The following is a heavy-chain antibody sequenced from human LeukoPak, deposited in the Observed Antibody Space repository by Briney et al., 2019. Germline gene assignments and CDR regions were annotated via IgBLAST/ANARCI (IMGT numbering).Heavy chain of an antibody. J-gene: IGHJ4*02. V-gene: IGHV4-39*07. CDR1: GGSISSRSYY. D-gene: IGHD3-3*01. CDR3: ARAPYYDFWSGYYGNHYFDY. CDR2: MYYSGST. Sequence: SETLSLTCTVSGGSISSRSYYWGWIRQPPGKGLEWIGSMYYSGSTYYNPSLKSRVTISVDTSKNQFSLKLSSVTAADTAVYYCARAPYYDFWSGYYGNHYFDYWGQGTLVTVSS.